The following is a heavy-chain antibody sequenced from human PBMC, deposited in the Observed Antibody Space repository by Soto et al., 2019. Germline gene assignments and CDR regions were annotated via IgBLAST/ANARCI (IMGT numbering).Heavy chain of an antibody. V-gene: IGHV4-39*01. Sequence: QLQLQESGPGLVKPSETLSLTCTVSGGSISSSSYYWGWIRQPPGKGLEWIGSIYYSGSTYYNPSLKSRVTISVDTSKNQFSLKLSSVTAADTAVYYCARLSPRGTRLPDYWGQGTLVTVSS. CDR1: GGSISSSSYY. CDR3: ARLSPRGTRLPDY. CDR2: IYYSGST. D-gene: IGHD3-16*01. J-gene: IGHJ4*02.